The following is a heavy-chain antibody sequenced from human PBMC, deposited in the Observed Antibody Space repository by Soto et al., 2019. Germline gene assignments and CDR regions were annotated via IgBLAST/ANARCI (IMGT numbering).Heavy chain of an antibody. V-gene: IGHV1-18*01. D-gene: IGHD4-17*01. Sequence: QVQLVQSGAEVKKPGASVKVSCKASGYTFINYGISWARHAPGQGLEWMGWINTYNGNTNYAQKVQGRVTMTTDTSTRTAYMELRSLTSDDTAVYYCARFLTVTTEDDYWGQGTLVTVSS. CDR1: GYTFINYG. J-gene: IGHJ4*02. CDR2: INTYNGNT. CDR3: ARFLTVTTEDDY.